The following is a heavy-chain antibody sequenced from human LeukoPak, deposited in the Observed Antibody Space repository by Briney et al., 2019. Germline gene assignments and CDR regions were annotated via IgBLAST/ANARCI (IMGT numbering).Heavy chain of an antibody. CDR3: TRRHYGDYVVDN. V-gene: IGHV3-73*01. CDR2: IRSKAHRYAT. CDR1: GLTHQGSA. Sequence: GGSLNLSRATSGLTHQGSALLCVRDPSGQGREWVGRIRSKAHRYATAKAASVNCRFTVSRDDSKNMAYLQMNSLKAEDTAIYYCTRRHYGDYVVDNWGQGTLVTVSS. D-gene: IGHD4-17*01. J-gene: IGHJ4*02.